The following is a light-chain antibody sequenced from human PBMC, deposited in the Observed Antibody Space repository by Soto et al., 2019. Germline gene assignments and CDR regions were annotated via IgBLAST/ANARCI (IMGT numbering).Light chain of an antibody. Sequence: DIQMTQSPSSLSASVGDRVTITCQASQDISNYLNWYQQKPGKAPKLLIYDASNLGTGVPSRFSGSGSGTDFTFTISSPQPEDIATYYCQQYDNLFTFGPGTKVDIK. V-gene: IGKV1-33*01. J-gene: IGKJ3*01. CDR2: DAS. CDR1: QDISNY. CDR3: QQYDNLFT.